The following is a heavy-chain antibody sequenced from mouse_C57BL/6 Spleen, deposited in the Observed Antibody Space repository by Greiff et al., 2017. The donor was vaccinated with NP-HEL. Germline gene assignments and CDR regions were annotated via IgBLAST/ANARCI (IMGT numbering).Heavy chain of an antibody. CDR1: GFNIKDYY. CDR3: TTIVTTVVDWYFDV. Sequence: EVQLQQSGAELVRPGASVKLSCTASGFNIKDYYMHWVKQRPEQGLEWIGRIDPEDGDTEYAPKFQGKATMTADTSSNTAYLQLSSLTSEDTAVYYCTTIVTTVVDWYFDVWGTGTTVTVSS. CDR2: IDPEDGDT. J-gene: IGHJ1*03. V-gene: IGHV14-1*01. D-gene: IGHD1-1*01.